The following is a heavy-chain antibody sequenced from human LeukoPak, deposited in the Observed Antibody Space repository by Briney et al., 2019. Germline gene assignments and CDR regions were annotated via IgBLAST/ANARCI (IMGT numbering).Heavy chain of an antibody. CDR3: ARWAVPGIFGVAAKGSFDY. CDR1: GYTFTGYY. D-gene: IGHD3-3*01. CDR2: INPNSGGT. J-gene: IGHJ4*02. V-gene: IGHV1-2*02. Sequence: ASVKVSCKASGYTFTGYYMHRVRQAPGQGLEWMGWINPNSGGTNYAQKFQGRVTMTRDTSISTAYMELSRLRSDDTAVYYCARWAVPGIFGVAAKGSFDYWGQGTLVTVSS.